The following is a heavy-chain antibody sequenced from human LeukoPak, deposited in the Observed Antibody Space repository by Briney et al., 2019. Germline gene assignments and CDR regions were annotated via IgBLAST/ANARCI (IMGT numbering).Heavy chain of an antibody. CDR3: ARWRSGSYFDY. CDR1: GFTFSSYA. Sequence: GGSLRLSCAASGFTFSSYAMHWVRQAPGKGLEWVAVISYDGSNKYYADSVKGRFTISRDNSKNTLYLQMNSLRAEDTAVYYCARWRSGSYFDYWGQGTLVTVSS. V-gene: IGHV3-30*14. J-gene: IGHJ4*02. D-gene: IGHD1-26*01. CDR2: ISYDGSNK.